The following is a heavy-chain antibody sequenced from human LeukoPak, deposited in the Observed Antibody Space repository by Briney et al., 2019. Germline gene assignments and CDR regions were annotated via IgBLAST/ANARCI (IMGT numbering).Heavy chain of an antibody. D-gene: IGHD5-12*01. CDR2: IKSKTDGGTT. Sequence: PGGSLRLSCAASGFTFSDYYMSWIRQAPGKGLEWVGRIKSKTDGGTTDYAAPVKGRFTISRDDSKNTLYLQMNSLKTEDTAVYYCNTKIVGTIRIGYWGQGTLVTVSS. CDR1: GFTFSDYY. J-gene: IGHJ4*02. V-gene: IGHV3-15*01. CDR3: NTKIVGTIRIGY.